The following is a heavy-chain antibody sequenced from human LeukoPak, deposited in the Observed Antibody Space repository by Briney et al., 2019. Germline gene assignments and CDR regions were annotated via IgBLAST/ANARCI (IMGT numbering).Heavy chain of an antibody. V-gene: IGHV1-69*04. CDR3: ARNSRAVAGYYGMDV. CDR1: GGTFSSYA. J-gene: IGHJ6*02. CDR2: IIPILGIA. Sequence: GASVKVSCKASGGTFSSYAISWVRQAPGQGLEWMGRIIPILGIANYAQKFQGRVTITADKSTSTAYMELSSLRTEDTAVYYRARNSRAVAGYYGMDVWGQGTTVTVSS. D-gene: IGHD6-19*01.